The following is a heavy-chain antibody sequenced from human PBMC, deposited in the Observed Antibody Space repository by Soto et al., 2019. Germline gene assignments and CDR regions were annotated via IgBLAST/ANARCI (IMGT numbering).Heavy chain of an antibody. D-gene: IGHD1-26*01. CDR1: GFTFSSYG. Sequence: PGGSLRLSCAASGFTFSSYGMHWVRQAPGKGLEWVAVISYDGSNKYYADSVKGRFTISRDNSKNTVYLQMNSLRAEDTAVYYCAKAQWELKPYYYYGMDVWGQGTTVTVSS. V-gene: IGHV3-30*18. CDR3: AKAQWELKPYYYYGMDV. J-gene: IGHJ6*02. CDR2: ISYDGSNK.